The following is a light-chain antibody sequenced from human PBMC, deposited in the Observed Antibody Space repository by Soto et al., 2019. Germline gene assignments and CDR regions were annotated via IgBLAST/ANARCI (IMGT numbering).Light chain of an antibody. CDR1: QSISDT. CDR3: QQYGSYST. Sequence: EIVMTQSPATLSVSPGGRATLSCRASQSISDTLAWYQQKPGQAPRLLIYGASARVPGFPARFSGSGSGTGFTLTISRLEPEDFAVYYCQQYGSYSTFGQGTKVDIK. CDR2: GAS. J-gene: IGKJ1*01. V-gene: IGKV3-15*01.